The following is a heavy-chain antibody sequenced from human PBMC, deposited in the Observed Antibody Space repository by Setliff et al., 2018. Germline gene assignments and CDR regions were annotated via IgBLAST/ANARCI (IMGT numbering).Heavy chain of an antibody. V-gene: IGHV4-59*08. Sequence: SETLSLTCSVSGGSISSYYWTWIRQPPGKGLEWIGYCYHSGSTNYNPSLKGRVTMTSDTSRTQLSLKLTSGSAADTAIYYCARSSYYASGNSHNYYMDVWGKGTAGTSP. CDR1: GGSISSYY. D-gene: IGHD3-10*01. CDR2: CYHSGST. J-gene: IGHJ6*03. CDR3: ARSSYYASGNSHNYYMDV.